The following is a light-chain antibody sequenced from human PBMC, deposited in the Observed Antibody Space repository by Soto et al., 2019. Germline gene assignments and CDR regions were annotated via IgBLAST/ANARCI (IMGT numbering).Light chain of an antibody. CDR1: SSDVGAYNF. CDR2: GVS. J-gene: IGLJ1*01. CDR3: SSFTGTTTLDV. Sequence: QSALTQPASVSGSPGQSITISCTGTSSDVGAYNFVSWYQQHPGKAPKLIIYGVSNRPSGVSNRFSGSKSGNTAFLTISGLQPEDEADYYCSSFTGTTTLDVFGTGTKLTVL. V-gene: IGLV2-14*01.